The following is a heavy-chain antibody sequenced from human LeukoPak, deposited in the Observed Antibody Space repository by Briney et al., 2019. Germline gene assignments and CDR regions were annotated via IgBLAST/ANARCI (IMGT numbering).Heavy chain of an antibody. CDR2: ISGGGDAT. CDR1: TFIFSDYA. V-gene: IGHV3-23*01. Sequence: PGGSLRLPCAASTFIFSDYAMTWVRQAPGKGLEWVSTISGGGDATYYAHSVKGRFAVSRDNSKKTLYLQLNSLRAEDTAVYYCTTVTDFPSYFDYWGQGTLVTVSS. D-gene: IGHD3-3*01. J-gene: IGHJ4*02. CDR3: TTVTDFPSYFDY.